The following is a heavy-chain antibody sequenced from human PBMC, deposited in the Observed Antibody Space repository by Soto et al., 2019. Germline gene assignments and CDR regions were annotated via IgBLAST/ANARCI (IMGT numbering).Heavy chain of an antibody. D-gene: IGHD2-21*01. CDR3: VREDWHRFDS. V-gene: IGHV3-7*01. CDR2: ISGGASDK. CDR1: GFMFSAYW. Sequence: EVQLVESGGRLVQPGGSLRLPCAASGFMFSAYWMSWVRQDPGKGLEWVATISGGASDKFYVDSVKGRFTISRDDSKNTLYLQMNSLRDEDTAVYYCVREDWHRFDSWGQGTLVTVSS. J-gene: IGHJ4*02.